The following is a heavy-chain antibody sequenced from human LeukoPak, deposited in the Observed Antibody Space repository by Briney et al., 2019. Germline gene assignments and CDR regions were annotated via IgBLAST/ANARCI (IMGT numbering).Heavy chain of an antibody. CDR3: ARVTYCGGDCYSGRGDYFDY. D-gene: IGHD2-21*02. Sequence: SETLSLTCAVYGGSFSGYYWSWIRQPPGKGLEGIGEINHSGSTNYSPSLKSRVTISVDTSKNQFSLKLSSVTAADTAVYYCARVTYCGGDCYSGRGDYFDYWGQGTLVTVSS. CDR1: GGSFSGYY. V-gene: IGHV4-34*01. CDR2: INHSGST. J-gene: IGHJ4*02.